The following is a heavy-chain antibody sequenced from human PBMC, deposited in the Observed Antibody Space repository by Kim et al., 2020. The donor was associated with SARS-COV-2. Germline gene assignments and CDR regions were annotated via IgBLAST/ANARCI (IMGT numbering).Heavy chain of an antibody. Sequence: SETLSLTCAVSGGSISSSNWWSWVRQPPGKGLEWIGEIYHSGSTNYNPSLKSRVTISVDKSKNQFSLKLSSVTAADTAVYYCARVGAYCTNGVCYGGGWFDPWGQGTLVTVSS. CDR2: IYHSGST. D-gene: IGHD2-8*01. CDR3: ARVGAYCTNGVCYGGGWFDP. CDR1: GGSISSSNW. J-gene: IGHJ5*02. V-gene: IGHV4-4*02.